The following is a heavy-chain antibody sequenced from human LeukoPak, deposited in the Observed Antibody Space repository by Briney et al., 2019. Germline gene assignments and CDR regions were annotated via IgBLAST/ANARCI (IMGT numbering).Heavy chain of an antibody. CDR1: GGSISNYY. Sequence: SETLSLTCTVSGGSISNYYCSCIWQPPGKGLEWIGFIYYSGSTNCNPSLKSRVTISVDTSKNPLSLRLTSVTAADTAVYYCARHGRAYYNFDYWGQGTLVTVSS. V-gene: IGHV4-59*01. J-gene: IGHJ4*02. CDR3: ARHGRAYYNFDY. CDR2: IYYSGST. D-gene: IGHD5-24*01.